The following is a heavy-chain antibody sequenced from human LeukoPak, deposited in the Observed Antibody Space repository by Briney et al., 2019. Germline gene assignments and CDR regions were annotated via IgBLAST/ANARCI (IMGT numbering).Heavy chain of an antibody. Sequence: SETLSLTCAVSGGSFSGYWWCWLRQSPGTGLEWIGEISQNGKTNYNPSFESRVTISLDTSQNQFSLHLSSLTAADTAVYYCARTDYSLPWGQGTPITVSS. V-gene: IGHV4-34*01. D-gene: IGHD4-11*01. CDR3: ARTDYSLP. J-gene: IGHJ5*02. CDR2: ISQNGKT. CDR1: GGSFSGYW.